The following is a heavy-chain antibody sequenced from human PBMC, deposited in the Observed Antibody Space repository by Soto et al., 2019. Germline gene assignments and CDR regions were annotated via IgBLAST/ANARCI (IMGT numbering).Heavy chain of an antibody. CDR1: GGSISSSKNY. V-gene: IGHV4-39*01. CDR2: ISYSGST. Sequence: SENLSLTCTVSGGSISSSKNYWGWIRQPPGKGLEWIGTISYSGSTYYNPSLNGRVIISADTSKNQFSLKLSPLTAADTAVYYCSRRYSFGSGKYGVDVWGQGTMVTVS. D-gene: IGHD3-10*01. J-gene: IGHJ6*02. CDR3: SRRYSFGSGKYGVDV.